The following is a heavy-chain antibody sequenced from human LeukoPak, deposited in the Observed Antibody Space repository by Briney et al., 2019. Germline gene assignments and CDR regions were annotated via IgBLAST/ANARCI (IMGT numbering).Heavy chain of an antibody. D-gene: IGHD1/OR15-1a*01. CDR3: ARFRAATTRFDY. CDR1: GFTFRNYA. V-gene: IGHV3-30*09. CDR2: VSFDVNTT. J-gene: IGHJ4*02. Sequence: PGGSLRLSCAASGFTFRNYAMYWVRQAPGRGLEWAAVVSFDVNTTFYSDSVKGRFAISRDNSKNTLYLEMNSLRPEDTAVYYCARFRAATTRFDYWGQGTLVTVPS.